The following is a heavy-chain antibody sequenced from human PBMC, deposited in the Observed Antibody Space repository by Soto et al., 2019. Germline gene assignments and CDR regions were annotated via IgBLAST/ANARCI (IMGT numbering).Heavy chain of an antibody. Sequence: GGSLRLSCAASGFTFSSYGMHWVRQAPGKGLEWVAVISYDGSNKYYADSVKGRFTISRDNSKNTLYLQMNSLRAEDTAVYYCAKDLSYYDFWSGYSARIKELDYWGQGTLVTVSS. CDR1: GFTFSSYG. V-gene: IGHV3-30*18. CDR3: AKDLSYYDFWSGYSARIKELDY. J-gene: IGHJ4*02. D-gene: IGHD3-3*01. CDR2: ISYDGSNK.